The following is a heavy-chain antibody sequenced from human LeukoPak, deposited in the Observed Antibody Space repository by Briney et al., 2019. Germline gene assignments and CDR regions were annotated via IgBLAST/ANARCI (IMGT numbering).Heavy chain of an antibody. J-gene: IGHJ2*01. V-gene: IGHV3-30-3*01. D-gene: IGHD5-18*01. CDR2: ISYDGSNK. CDR3: ARSGYSYGPDWYFDL. Sequence: GGSLRLSCAASGFTFSSYAMHWVRQAPGKGLEWVAVISYDGSNKYYADSVKGRFTISRDNSKNTLYLQMNSLRAEDTAVYYCARSGYSYGPDWYFDLWGRGTLVTVSS. CDR1: GFTFSSYA.